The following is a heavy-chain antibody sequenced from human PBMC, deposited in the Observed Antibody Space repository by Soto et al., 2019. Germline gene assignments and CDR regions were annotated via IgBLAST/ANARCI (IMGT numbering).Heavy chain of an antibody. V-gene: IGHV3-33*01. Sequence: QPGGSLRLSCAASGFTFSSSGMHWVRQAPGKGLEWVALIWYDGSNKDYADSVKGRFTISRDNPKNTLYLQMNSLRAEDTAVYYCARDNLRGYCSGGSCVRKYFQHWGQGTQV. J-gene: IGHJ1*01. D-gene: IGHD2-15*01. CDR1: GFTFSSSG. CDR2: IWYDGSNK. CDR3: ARDNLRGYCSGGSCVRKYFQH.